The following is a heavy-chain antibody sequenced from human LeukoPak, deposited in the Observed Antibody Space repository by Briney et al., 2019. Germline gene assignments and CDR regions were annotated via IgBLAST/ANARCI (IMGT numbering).Heavy chain of an antibody. D-gene: IGHD2-2*01. CDR3: ARVSYDIVVVPAAMRGYYYYYYMDV. CDR1: GFTFDDYG. Sequence: PGGSLRLSCAASGFTFDDYGMSWVRQAPGKGLEWVSGINWNGGSTGYADSVKGRFTISSDNAKNSLYLQMNSLRAEDTALYYCARVSYDIVVVPAAMRGYYYYYYMDVWGKGTTVTVSS. J-gene: IGHJ6*03. CDR2: INWNGGST. V-gene: IGHV3-20*04.